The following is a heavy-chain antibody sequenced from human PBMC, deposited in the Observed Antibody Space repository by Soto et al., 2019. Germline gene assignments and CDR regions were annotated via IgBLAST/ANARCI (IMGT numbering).Heavy chain of an antibody. D-gene: IGHD3-3*01. J-gene: IGHJ4*02. CDR3: ANPRDGVVDYFDY. Sequence: GGSLRLSCAASGFTFRSYAMHWVRQAPGKGLEWVSGITWNGGTKYYADSVKGPFTISRDNYKNNLYLQMNSLRDEDTAVYYCANPRDGVVDYFDYWGQGSLVTVSS. CDR1: GFTFRSYA. CDR2: ITWNGGTK. V-gene: IGHV3-23*01.